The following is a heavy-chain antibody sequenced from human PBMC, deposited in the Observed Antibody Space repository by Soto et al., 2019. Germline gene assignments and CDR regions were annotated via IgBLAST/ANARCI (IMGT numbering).Heavy chain of an antibody. CDR2: ISYGGSNK. Sequence: QVQLVESGGGVVQPGRSLRLSCAASGFTFSSYGMHWVRQAPGKGLEWVAVISYGGSNKYYADSVKGRFTISRDNSKTTLYLQMNNLRAEDTAVYYCAKDNCISTSCYRLYNWFDPWGQGTLVTVSS. V-gene: IGHV3-30*18. CDR1: GFTFSSYG. J-gene: IGHJ5*02. D-gene: IGHD2-2*01. CDR3: AKDNCISTSCYRLYNWFDP.